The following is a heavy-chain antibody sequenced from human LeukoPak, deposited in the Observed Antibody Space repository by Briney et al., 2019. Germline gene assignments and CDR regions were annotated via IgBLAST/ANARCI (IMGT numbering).Heavy chain of an antibody. D-gene: IGHD6-13*01. Sequence: GASVKVSCKASGYTFTGYYMHWVRQAPGQGLEWMGWINPNSGGTNYAQKFQGRVTMTRDTSISTAYMELSRLRSDDTAVYYCARVPRRIAAAGTYNYFDYWGQGTLVTVSS. CDR2: INPNSGGT. V-gene: IGHV1-2*02. J-gene: IGHJ4*02. CDR1: GYTFTGYY. CDR3: ARVPRRIAAAGTYNYFDY.